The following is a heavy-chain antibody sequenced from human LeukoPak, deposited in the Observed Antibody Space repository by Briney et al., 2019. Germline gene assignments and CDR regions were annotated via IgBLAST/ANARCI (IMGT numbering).Heavy chain of an antibody. V-gene: IGHV1-8*03. CDR3: ARIDYSNAFDI. D-gene: IGHD4-11*01. Sequence: ASVKVSCKASGYTFTTYDINWVRQATGQGLEWLGWMSPNSGKTGCAQKFRGRLTITWNTSINTAYMELGSLTSEDAAVYYCARIDYSNAFDIWGRGTMVTVSS. J-gene: IGHJ3*02. CDR1: GYTFTTYD. CDR2: MSPNSGKT.